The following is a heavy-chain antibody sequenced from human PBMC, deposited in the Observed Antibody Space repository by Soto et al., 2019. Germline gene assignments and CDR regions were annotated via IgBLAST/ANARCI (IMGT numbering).Heavy chain of an antibody. D-gene: IGHD2-21*02. CDR1: GNTFTNYY. CDR2: INPSGGHT. CDR3: ARGGHVVVVTAAFDY. J-gene: IGHJ4*02. Sequence: QVQLMQSGAEVKKPGASVKVSCKASGNTFTNYYIHWVRQAPGPGLEWMGTINPSGGHTTYAQKFLGRVTMTRDTSTSTRYRELTSLRSEDTAVYYCARGGHVVVVTAAFDYWGQGTLVTVSS. V-gene: IGHV1-46*01.